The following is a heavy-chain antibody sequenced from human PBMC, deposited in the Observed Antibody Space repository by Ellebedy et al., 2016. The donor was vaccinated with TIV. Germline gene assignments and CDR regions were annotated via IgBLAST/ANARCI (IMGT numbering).Heavy chain of an antibody. V-gene: IGHV1-18*01. CDR1: SYTFTSYG. J-gene: IGHJ4*02. D-gene: IGHD6-6*01. CDR3: AREYSSSSADY. Sequence: ASVKVSXKASSYTFTSYGISWVRQAPGQGLEWMGWISAYNGNTNYAQKLQGRVTMTTDTSTSTAYMELSRLRSDDTAVYYCAREYSSSSADYWGQGTLVTVSS. CDR2: ISAYNGNT.